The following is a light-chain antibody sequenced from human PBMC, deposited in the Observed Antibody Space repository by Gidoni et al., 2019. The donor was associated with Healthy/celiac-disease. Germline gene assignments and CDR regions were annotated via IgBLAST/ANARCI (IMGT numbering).Light chain of an antibody. CDR2: EGS. V-gene: IGLV2-23*01. Sequence: LTISCTGTSSDVGSYHIVSWYQQHPGKAPKLMIYEGSKRPSGVSKRFSGSKSGSTARLTISGREAEDDVYYYYCAQAGRSSWGFGGGTKLTVL. J-gene: IGLJ3*02. CDR1: SSDVGSYHI. CDR3: CAQAGRSSWG.